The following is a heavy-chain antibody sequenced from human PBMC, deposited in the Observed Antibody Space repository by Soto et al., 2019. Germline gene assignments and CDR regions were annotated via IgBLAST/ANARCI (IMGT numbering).Heavy chain of an antibody. D-gene: IGHD1-26*01. CDR2: INSDGRST. Sequence: EVQLVESGGGLFQPGGSLRLSCAVSGFTLSNFWMHWVRQAPGKGLEWVSRINSDGRSTSYVDSVKGRLTISRDNANNTLYLEMNSLRAEDTAVYFCARGGRYRENYYFGMDVWGQGTTVTVSS. J-gene: IGHJ6*02. CDR1: GFTLSNFW. CDR3: ARGGRYRENYYFGMDV. V-gene: IGHV3-74*01.